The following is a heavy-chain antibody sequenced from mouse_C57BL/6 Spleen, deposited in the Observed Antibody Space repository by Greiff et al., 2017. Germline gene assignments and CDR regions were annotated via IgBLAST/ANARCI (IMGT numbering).Heavy chain of an antibody. CDR1: GYSITSGYD. V-gene: IGHV3-1*01. J-gene: IGHJ1*03. Sequence: EVQRVESGPGMVKPSQSLSLTCTVTGYSITSGYDWHWIRHFPGNKLEWMGYISYSGSTNYNPSLKSRISITHDTSKNHFFLKLNSVTTEDTATYYCARGLRGYFDVWGTGTTVTVSS. D-gene: IGHD2-4*01. CDR2: ISYSGST. CDR3: ARGLRGYFDV.